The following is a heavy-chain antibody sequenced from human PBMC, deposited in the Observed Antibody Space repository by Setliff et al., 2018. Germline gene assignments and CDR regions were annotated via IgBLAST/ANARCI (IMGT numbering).Heavy chain of an antibody. V-gene: IGHV1-3*01. CDR1: GYAFTDYA. CDR2: INPDKGNT. D-gene: IGHD3-10*01. J-gene: IGHJ5*02. Sequence: GASVKVSCTASGYAFTDYAIHWVRQAPGQRPEWMGWINPDKGNTKYSQKFQDRVTIIRDTSASTAYMELSSLRSEDTAVYYCARDVSPYGSGNYYVINWFDPWGQGTLVTVSS. CDR3: ARDVSPYGSGNYYVINWFDP.